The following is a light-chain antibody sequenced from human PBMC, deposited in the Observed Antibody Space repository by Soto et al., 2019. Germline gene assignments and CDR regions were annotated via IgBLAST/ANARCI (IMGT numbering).Light chain of an antibody. J-gene: IGLJ3*02. CDR2: LEGSGSY. V-gene: IGLV4-60*02. CDR3: ETWDSNTHTV. Sequence: QSVLTQSSSASASLGSSVKLTCTLSRGHSSNIIAWHHQQPGKAPRYLMKLEGSGSYNKGSGVPDRFSGSSSGADRYLTISNLQFEDEADYYCETWDSNTHTVFGGGTKLTVL. CDR1: RGHSSNI.